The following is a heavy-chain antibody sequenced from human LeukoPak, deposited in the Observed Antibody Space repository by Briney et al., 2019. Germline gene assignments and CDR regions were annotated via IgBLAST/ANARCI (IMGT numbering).Heavy chain of an antibody. D-gene: IGHD3-3*01. V-gene: IGHV1-2*02. Sequence: ASVKVSCKASGYTFTGYYMHWVRQAPGQGLEWMGWINPNSGGTNYAQKFQGRVTMTSDTSISTAYMELSRLRSDDTAVYYCAPFWSGYYYFDYWGQGTLVTVSS. CDR3: APFWSGYYYFDY. CDR2: INPNSGGT. J-gene: IGHJ4*02. CDR1: GYTFTGYY.